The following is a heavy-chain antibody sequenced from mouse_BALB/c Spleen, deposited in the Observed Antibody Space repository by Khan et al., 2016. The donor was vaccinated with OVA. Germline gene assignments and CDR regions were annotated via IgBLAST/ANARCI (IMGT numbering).Heavy chain of an antibody. Sequence: DLVKPGASVKLSCKASGYTFTSYWINWIKQRPGQGLEWIGRIAPGSGSTDYNEMLKGKATLTDDTSSSTVYIQLSILSSEDSAVYFCSRENYYGSSCYAMDYWGQGTSVTVSS. CDR2: IAPGSGST. J-gene: IGHJ4*01. D-gene: IGHD1-1*01. CDR1: GYTFTSYW. V-gene: IGHV1S41*01. CDR3: SRENYYGSSCYAMDY.